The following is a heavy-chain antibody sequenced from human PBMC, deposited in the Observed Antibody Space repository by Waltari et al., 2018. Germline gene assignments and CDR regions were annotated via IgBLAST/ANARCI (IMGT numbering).Heavy chain of an antibody. CDR3: ATTKQIYDFWSGYYVRNNWFDP. D-gene: IGHD3-3*01. Sequence: QVQLVQSGAEVKKPGASVKVSCKVSGYTLTELSMHWVRQAPGKGLEWMGGFDPEDGETIYAQKVQGRVTMTEDTSTDTAFMELSSLRSEDTAVYYCATTKQIYDFWSGYYVRNNWFDPWGQGTLVTVSS. V-gene: IGHV1-24*01. J-gene: IGHJ5*02. CDR2: FDPEDGET. CDR1: GYTLTELS.